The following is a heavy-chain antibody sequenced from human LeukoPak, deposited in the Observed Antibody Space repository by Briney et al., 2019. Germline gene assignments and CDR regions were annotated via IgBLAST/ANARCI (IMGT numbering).Heavy chain of an antibody. V-gene: IGHV3-23*01. D-gene: IGHD2-15*01. Sequence: PGGSLRLSCAASGFTFSSYAMSWVRQAPGKGLEWVSAISGSGGSTYYADSVKGRFTISRDNSKNTLYLQMNRLRAEDTAVYYCAKSPLDYSLFCFDYWGQGTLVTVSS. CDR1: GFTFSSYA. CDR3: AKSPLDYSLFCFDY. J-gene: IGHJ4*02. CDR2: ISGSGGST.